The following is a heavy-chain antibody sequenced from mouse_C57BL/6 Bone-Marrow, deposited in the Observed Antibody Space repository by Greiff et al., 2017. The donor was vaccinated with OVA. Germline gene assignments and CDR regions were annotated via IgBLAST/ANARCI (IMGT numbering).Heavy chain of an antibody. D-gene: IGHD2-3*01. J-gene: IGHJ2*01. CDR2: INSDGGST. Sequence: EVKVEESGGGLVQPGESLKLSCESNEYEFPSHDMSWVRKTPEKRLELVAAINSDGGSTYYPDTMERRFIISRDNTKKTLYLQMSSLRSEDTALYYCARTGDGYYPYYFDYWGQGTTLTVSS. CDR1: EYEFPSHD. V-gene: IGHV5-2*03. CDR3: ARTGDGYYPYYFDY.